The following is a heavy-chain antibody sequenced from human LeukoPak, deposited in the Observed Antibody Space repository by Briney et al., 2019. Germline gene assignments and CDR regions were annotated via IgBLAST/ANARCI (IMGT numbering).Heavy chain of an antibody. J-gene: IGHJ4*02. CDR2: ISGSGGSI. CDR3: AKEPNDSSGSFDY. D-gene: IGHD3-22*01. Sequence: PGGSLRLSCAASGFTFSSYAMSWVRQAPGKGPEWVSAISGSGGSIYYADSVKGRFTISRDNSKNTLYLQMNSLRAEDTAVYYCAKEPNDSSGSFDYWGQGTLVTVSS. CDR1: GFTFSSYA. V-gene: IGHV3-23*01.